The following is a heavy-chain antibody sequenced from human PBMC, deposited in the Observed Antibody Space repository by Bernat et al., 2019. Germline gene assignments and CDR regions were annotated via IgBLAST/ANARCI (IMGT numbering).Heavy chain of an antibody. CDR2: IYSGGST. Sequence: EVQLVETGGGLIQPGGSLRLSCAASGFIVSSNYMSWVRQAPGKGLEWVSVIYSGGSTYYADSVKGRFTISRDNSKNTLYLQMNSLRAEDTAVYYCAGSNWNDQTVPRGQGTLVTVSS. J-gene: IGHJ5*02. V-gene: IGHV3-53*02. D-gene: IGHD1-20*01. CDR1: GFIVSSNY. CDR3: AGSNWNDQTVP.